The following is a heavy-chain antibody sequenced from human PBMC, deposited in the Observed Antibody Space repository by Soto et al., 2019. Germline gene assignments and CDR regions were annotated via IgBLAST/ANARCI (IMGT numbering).Heavy chain of an antibody. CDR2: IYYSGST. CDR1: GGSMSNYY. Sequence: SETLSLTCTVSGGSMSNYYWNWIRQPPGKGLEWIGYIYYSGSTNYNPSLKSRVTISVDTSKNQFSLRLSSVTAADTAVYYCARHIQYYYDRSGYYFPRGFDYWGQGALVTV. CDR3: ARHIQYYYDRSGYYFPRGFDY. D-gene: IGHD3-22*01. V-gene: IGHV4-59*01. J-gene: IGHJ4*02.